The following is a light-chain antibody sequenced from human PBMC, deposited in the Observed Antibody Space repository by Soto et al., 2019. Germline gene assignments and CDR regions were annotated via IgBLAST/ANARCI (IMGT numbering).Light chain of an antibody. CDR1: QSVSNY. V-gene: IGKV1-39*01. CDR2: STS. J-gene: IGKJ1*01. Sequence: DIQMTQSPSSLSASVGDRVTITCRASQSVSNYLNWYRQLPGKAPTLLIYSTSTLQSGVPSRFSGSGSGTDFTLTISGLQHEDFATYFCQQSYSSHQTFGQGTKVDIK. CDR3: QQSYSSHQT.